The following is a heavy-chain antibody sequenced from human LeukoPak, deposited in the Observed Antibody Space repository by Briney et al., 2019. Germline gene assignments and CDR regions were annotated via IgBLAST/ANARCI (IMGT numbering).Heavy chain of an antibody. V-gene: IGHV4-39*07. CDR1: GGSISSSRYY. D-gene: IGHD2-2*01. CDR3: VRTRLSDHIVPADERADDACDM. J-gene: IGHJ3*02. Sequence: SETLSLTCTVSGGSISSSRYYWGWIRQPPGKGLEWIGSIHYSGSTYYNPFLKSRVTVSVDTSENQFSLKLSSVAAADTAVYFCVRTRLSDHIVPADERADDACDMWGQGTMVTVSS. CDR2: IHYSGST.